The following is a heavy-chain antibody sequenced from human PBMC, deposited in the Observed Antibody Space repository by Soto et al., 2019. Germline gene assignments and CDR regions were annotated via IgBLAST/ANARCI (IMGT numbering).Heavy chain of an antibody. J-gene: IGHJ5*02. Sequence: ASVKVSCKASGYTFTRDTMNWVRQAPGQRLEWMGCINPDNGNTKSSQKFQDRVIITRDTSASTAYMDLSRLRSEDTAVYYCARGIATGQLDPWGQGTLVTVSS. CDR3: ARGIATGQLDP. V-gene: IGHV1-3*01. CDR1: GYTFTRDT. CDR2: INPDNGNT. D-gene: IGHD2-15*01.